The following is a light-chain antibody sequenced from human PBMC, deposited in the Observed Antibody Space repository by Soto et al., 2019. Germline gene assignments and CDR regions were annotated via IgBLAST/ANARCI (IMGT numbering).Light chain of an antibody. CDR2: DVT. V-gene: IGLV2-14*03. CDR1: SSDVGGYN. CDR3: SSYRRGSTYV. Sequence: QSALTQPASVSGSPGQSITVSCTGTSSDVGGYNVSWYQQHPGKAPRLLIYDVTNRPSGVSNRFSGSKSGNTASLTISGLQAEDEADYYCSSYRRGSTYVFGTGTKVTVL. J-gene: IGLJ1*01.